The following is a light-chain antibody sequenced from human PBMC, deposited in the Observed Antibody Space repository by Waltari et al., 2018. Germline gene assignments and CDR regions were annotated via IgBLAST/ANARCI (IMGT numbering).Light chain of an antibody. CDR3: QQYGSSLWT. J-gene: IGKJ1*01. V-gene: IGKV3-20*01. CDR2: GAS. CDR1: QSVSSSY. Sequence: EIVLPHSPAPLSLSPGERATLSCRASQSVSSSYLAWYQQKPGQAPRLLIYGASSRATGIPDRFSGSGSATDFTLTISRLEPEDFAVYYCQQYGSSLWTFDQGP.